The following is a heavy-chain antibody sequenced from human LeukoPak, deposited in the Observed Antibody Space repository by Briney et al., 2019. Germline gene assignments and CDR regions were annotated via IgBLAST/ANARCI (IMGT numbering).Heavy chain of an antibody. D-gene: IGHD1-26*01. V-gene: IGHV3-20*04. CDR3: ARDRVGATDY. J-gene: IGHJ4*02. Sequence: GGSLRLSCAASGFTFSSYWMSWVRQAPGKGLEWVSGINWNGGSTGYADSVKGRFTISRDNAKNSLYLQMNSLRAEDTAVYYCARDRVGATDYWGQGTLVTVSS. CDR2: INWNGGST. CDR1: GFTFSSYW.